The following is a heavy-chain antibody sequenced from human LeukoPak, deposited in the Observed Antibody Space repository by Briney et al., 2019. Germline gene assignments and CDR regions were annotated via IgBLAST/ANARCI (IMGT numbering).Heavy chain of an antibody. CDR2: IYTTGST. D-gene: IGHD2-2*02. V-gene: IGHV4-61*02. Sequence: SQTLSLTCTVSGGSISSGSYYWSWIWQPAGKGLEWIGRIYTTGSTNYNPSLKSRVTISVDTSKNQFSLKLSSVTAADTAVYYCARDSWGACSTSCYSSAFDIWGQGTMVTVSS. CDR3: ARDSWGACSTSCYSSAFDI. J-gene: IGHJ3*02. CDR1: GGSISSGSYY.